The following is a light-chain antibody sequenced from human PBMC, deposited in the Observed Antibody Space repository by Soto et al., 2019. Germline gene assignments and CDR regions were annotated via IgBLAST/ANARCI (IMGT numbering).Light chain of an antibody. J-gene: IGKJ1*01. CDR3: QQYGSSLWT. CDR2: GAS. V-gene: IGKV3-20*01. CDR1: QSFDSNY. Sequence: EIVLTQSPGTLSLFPGERATLSCRASQSFDSNYLAWYQQKAGQAPRLLIYGASTRATGFPDRFSGSGSGTNFTLIINSLEPEDFVVYYCQQYGSSLWTFGQGTKVEI.